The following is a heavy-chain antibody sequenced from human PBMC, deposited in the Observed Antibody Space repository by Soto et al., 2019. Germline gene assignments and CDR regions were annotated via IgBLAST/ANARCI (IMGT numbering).Heavy chain of an antibody. CDR3: ARRHLAVAVSPWFDP. D-gene: IGHD6-19*01. Sequence: QVTLKESGPVLVKPTETLTLRCTVSGLSITDSEMGVSWIRQPPGQPLEWLAHIDSSGEKSYRTFLKSRLAISKDSSKSQIVITMTNMEPADTATYYCARRHLAVAVSPWFDPWGQGIPVTVSS. V-gene: IGHV2-26*01. J-gene: IGHJ5*02. CDR2: IDSSGEK. CDR1: GLSITDSEMG.